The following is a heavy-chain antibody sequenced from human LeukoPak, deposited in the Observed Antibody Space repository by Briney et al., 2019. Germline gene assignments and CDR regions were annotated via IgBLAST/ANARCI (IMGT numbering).Heavy chain of an antibody. CDR1: GFTFSSYA. J-gene: IGHJ5*02. Sequence: QPGGSLRLPCAASGFTFSSYAMTWVRQAPGKGREWGSAISGSGGSTYYADSVKGRFTISRDNAKNSLYLQMNSLRAEDTAVYYCARGYMKWSWFDPWGQGTLVTVSS. CDR3: ARGYMKWSWFDP. D-gene: IGHD1-1*01. V-gene: IGHV3-23*01. CDR2: ISGSGGST.